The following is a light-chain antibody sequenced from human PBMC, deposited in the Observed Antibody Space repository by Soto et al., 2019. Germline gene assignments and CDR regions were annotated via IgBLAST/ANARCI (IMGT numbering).Light chain of an antibody. CDR1: QSVSSSD. CDR2: GAS. Sequence: EIVLTQSPGTLSLSPGDRATLSCRASQSVSSSDLAWYQQKPGQAPRLLIYGASTRATGIPDRFSGSGSGTDFPLTIRTLEPEDFAVYYCQQYGGSPLYTFGQGTKLEIK. V-gene: IGKV3-20*01. J-gene: IGKJ2*01. CDR3: QQYGGSPLYT.